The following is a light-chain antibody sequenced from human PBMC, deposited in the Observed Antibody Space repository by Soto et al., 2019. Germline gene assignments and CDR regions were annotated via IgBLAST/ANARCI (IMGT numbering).Light chain of an antibody. Sequence: IQLTQSPSSLSASVGDRVTITCRAGQDIGSALAWYQQRPGKAPKLLLYDASNLEAGVPSRFSGSGSGTGFTPNITSLRPEDFGTYYRQQFNGFPLTFGGGTKVQIK. CDR2: DAS. CDR3: QQFNGFPLT. V-gene: IGKV1-13*02. J-gene: IGKJ4*01. CDR1: QDIGSA.